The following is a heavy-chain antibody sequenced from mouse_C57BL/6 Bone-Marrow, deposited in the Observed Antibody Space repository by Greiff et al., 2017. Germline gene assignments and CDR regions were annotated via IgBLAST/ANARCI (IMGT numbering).Heavy chain of an antibody. D-gene: IGHD1-1*01. Sequence: EVKLVESGGDLVKPGGSLKLSCAASGFTFSSYGMSWVRQTPDKRLEWVATISSGGSYTYYLDSVKGRFTISRDNAKNTLYLQMSSLKSEDTAMYYCARHRYYYGSSYDYWGQGTTLTVSS. CDR3: ARHRYYYGSSYDY. V-gene: IGHV5-6*01. CDR2: ISSGGSYT. J-gene: IGHJ2*01. CDR1: GFTFSSYG.